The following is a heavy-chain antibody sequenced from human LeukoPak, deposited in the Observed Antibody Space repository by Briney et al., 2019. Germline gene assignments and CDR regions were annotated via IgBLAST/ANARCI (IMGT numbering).Heavy chain of an antibody. J-gene: IGHJ4*02. CDR1: GVSLTTSEVG. CDR3: AHRRYCSGGSCYGGFFGY. Sequence: SGPTLVKPPQTLTLTCTLSGVSLTTSEVGVGWIRQPPGKALEWLAFIYWNDDKRYSPSLKSRLTITKDTSINQVVLTMTNMDPVDTATYYCAHRRYCSGGSCYGGFFGYWGQGTLVTVSS. CDR2: IYWNDDK. D-gene: IGHD2-15*01. V-gene: IGHV2-5*01.